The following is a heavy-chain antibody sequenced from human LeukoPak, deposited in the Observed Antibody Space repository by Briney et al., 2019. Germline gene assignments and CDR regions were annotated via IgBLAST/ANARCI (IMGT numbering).Heavy chain of an antibody. J-gene: IGHJ4*02. Sequence: ASVTVSCKASGYTFTTNYIHWVRQAPGQGLEWMGMIYPRDGSTSYAQKFQGRVTVTGDTSTSTVHMELSGLRSEDTAVYYCARDQEGFDYWGQGTLVTVSS. CDR1: GYTFTTNY. CDR3: ARDQEGFDY. V-gene: IGHV1-46*01. CDR2: IYPRDGST.